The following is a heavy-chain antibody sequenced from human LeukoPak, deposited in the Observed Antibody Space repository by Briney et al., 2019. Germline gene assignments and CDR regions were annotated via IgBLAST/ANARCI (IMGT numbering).Heavy chain of an antibody. CDR1: GGTFSSYA. CDR2: IIPIFGTA. J-gene: IGHJ4*02. V-gene: IGHV1-69*05. D-gene: IGHD3-9*01. CDR3: ARGTYSDILTGQYYYFDY. Sequence: ASVKVSCKASGGTFSSYAISWVRQAPGQGLEWIGGIIPIFGTANYAQKFQGRVTITTDESTSTAYMELSSLRSEDTAVYYCARGTYSDILTGQYYYFDYWGQGTQVTVSS.